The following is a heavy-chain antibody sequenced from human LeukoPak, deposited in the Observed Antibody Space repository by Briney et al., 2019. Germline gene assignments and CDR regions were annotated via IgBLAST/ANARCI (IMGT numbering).Heavy chain of an antibody. J-gene: IGHJ2*01. CDR2: MSDSSGSTI. V-gene: IGHV3-48*02. Sequence: PGGSLRLSCAASGFTFSNAWMSWVRQAPGKGLEWVSFMSDSSGSTIYYADSVKGRFTISRDNAKNSLYLQMNSLRDDDTAVYYCARDIGPHWYFDLWGRGTLVTVSS. D-gene: IGHD1-26*01. CDR3: ARDIGPHWYFDL. CDR1: GFTFSNAW.